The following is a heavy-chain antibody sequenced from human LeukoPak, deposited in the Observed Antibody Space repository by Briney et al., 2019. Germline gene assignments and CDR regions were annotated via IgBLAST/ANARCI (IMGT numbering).Heavy chain of an antibody. CDR1: GGSISSSSYY. CDR2: IYYSGST. J-gene: IGHJ6*03. CDR3: ARDVRYCSSTSCYYYYYMDV. Sequence: SETLSLTCTVSGGSISSSSYYWGWIRQPPGKGLEWIGSIYYSGSTYYNPSLKSRVTISVDTSKNQFSLKLSSVTAADTAVYYCARDVRYCSSTSCYYYYYMDVWGKGTTVTVSS. D-gene: IGHD2-2*01. V-gene: IGHV4-39*02.